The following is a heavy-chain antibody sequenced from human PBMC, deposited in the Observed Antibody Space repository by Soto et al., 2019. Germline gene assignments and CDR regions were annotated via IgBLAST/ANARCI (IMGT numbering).Heavy chain of an antibody. CDR3: ARGLGYQLLQYAEYFQH. D-gene: IGHD2-2*01. V-gene: IGHV4-59*01. CDR2: IYYSGST. J-gene: IGHJ1*01. CDR1: GGSISSYD. Sequence: SETLSLTCTVSGGSISSYDWSWIRQPPGKGLEWIGYIYYSGSTNYNPSLKSRVTISVDTSKNQFSLKLSSVTAADTAVYYCARGLGYQLLQYAEYFQHWGQGTLVTVSS.